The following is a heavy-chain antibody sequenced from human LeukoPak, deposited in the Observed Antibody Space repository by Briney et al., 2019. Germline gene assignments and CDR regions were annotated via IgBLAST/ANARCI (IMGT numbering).Heavy chain of an antibody. V-gene: IGHV3-23*01. CDR1: GFTFSNSA. J-gene: IGHJ4*02. CDR2: ISGSGGST. CDR3: AKGDTGMVRRYYFDY. D-gene: IGHD5-18*01. Sequence: PGGSLRLSCAASGFTFSNSAMSWVRQAPGKGLEWVSVISGSGGSTYYADSVKGQFTIFRDNSKNTVYLQMNSLRADDTAVYYCAKGDTGMVRRYYFDYWGQGTLVTVSS.